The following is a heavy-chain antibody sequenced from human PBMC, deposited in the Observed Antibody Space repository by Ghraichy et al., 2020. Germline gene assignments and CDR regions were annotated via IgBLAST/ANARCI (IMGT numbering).Heavy chain of an antibody. V-gene: IGHV4-59*01. CDR3: AREGIAAAGVDY. D-gene: IGHD6-13*01. CDR2: IYYSGST. CDR1: GGSISSYY. Sequence: SLTCTVSGGSISSYYWSWIRQPPGKGLEWIGYIYYSGSTNYNPSLKSRVTISVDTSKNQFSLKLSSVTAADTAVYYCAREGIAAAGVDYWGQGTLVTVSS. J-gene: IGHJ4*02.